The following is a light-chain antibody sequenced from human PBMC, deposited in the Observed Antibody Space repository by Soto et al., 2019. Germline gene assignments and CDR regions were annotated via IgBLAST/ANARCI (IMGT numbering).Light chain of an antibody. CDR1: QSVSSSY. CDR2: GAS. CDR3: HQYGSSPPYT. J-gene: IGKJ2*01. Sequence: EIVLTQSPGTLSLSPGERATLSCRASQSVSSSYLAWYQQKPGQAPRLLIYGASSRATAIPDRFSGVGSGKDFTPTISRLKPKNLEVYYCHQYGSSPPYTFGQGTKLEIK. V-gene: IGKV3-20*01.